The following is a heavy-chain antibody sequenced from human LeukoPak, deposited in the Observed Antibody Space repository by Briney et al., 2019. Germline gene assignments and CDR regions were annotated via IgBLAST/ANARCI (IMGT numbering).Heavy chain of an antibody. CDR2: ISSSSSYI. CDR3: ARYRYCSSTSCYPNWFDP. D-gene: IGHD2-2*01. Sequence: PGGSLRLSCATSGFTFSSYSMNWVRQAPGKGLEWVSSISSSSSYIYYADSVKGRFTISRDNAMNSLYLQMNSLRAEDTAVYYCARYRYCSSTSCYPNWFDPWGQGTLVTVSS. V-gene: IGHV3-21*01. CDR1: GFTFSSYS. J-gene: IGHJ5*02.